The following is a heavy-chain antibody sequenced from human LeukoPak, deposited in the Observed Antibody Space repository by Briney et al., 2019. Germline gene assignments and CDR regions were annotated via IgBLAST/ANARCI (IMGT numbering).Heavy chain of an antibody. J-gene: IGHJ4*02. CDR3: ARAGPYY. Sequence: GGSLRLSCAASGFTFSSYAMHWVRQAPGKGLEWVAVISYDGSSKYYADSVKGRFTISRDNSKNTLYLQMNSLRAEDTAVYYCARAGPYYWGQGTLVTVSS. V-gene: IGHV3-30*04. CDR1: GFTFSSYA. CDR2: ISYDGSSK.